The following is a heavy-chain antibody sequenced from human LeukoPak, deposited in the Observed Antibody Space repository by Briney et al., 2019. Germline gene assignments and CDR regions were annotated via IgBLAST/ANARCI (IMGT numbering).Heavy chain of an antibody. Sequence: GGSLRLSCAASGFTFSDYYMSWIRQAPGKGLEWVSYISSSGSTIYYADSEKGRFTISRDNAKNSLYLQMNSLRAEDTAVYYCARDFVDTAMVTGYWGQGTLVTVSS. CDR2: ISSSGSTI. CDR1: GFTFSDYY. J-gene: IGHJ4*02. CDR3: ARDFVDTAMVTGY. D-gene: IGHD5-18*01. V-gene: IGHV3-11*01.